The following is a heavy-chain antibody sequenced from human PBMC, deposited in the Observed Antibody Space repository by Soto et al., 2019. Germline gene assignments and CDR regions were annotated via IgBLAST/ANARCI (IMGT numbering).Heavy chain of an antibody. CDR2: IYSGGST. J-gene: IGHJ4*02. Sequence: GGSLRLSCAASGFSVSRNYMTWVRQAAGKGLEWVAIIYSGGSTSHAESLKDRFTISRDKSKDTLYLQMNSLRAEDTAVYYCARDRPGEQHYFDFWGQGILVTVSS. D-gene: IGHD6-6*01. CDR1: GFSVSRNY. CDR3: ARDRPGEQHYFDF. V-gene: IGHV3-66*01.